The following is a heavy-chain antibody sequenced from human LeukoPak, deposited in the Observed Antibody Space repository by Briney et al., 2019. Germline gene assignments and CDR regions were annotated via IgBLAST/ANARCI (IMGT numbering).Heavy chain of an antibody. V-gene: IGHV3-23*01. J-gene: IGHJ4*02. CDR2: ISGSGGST. CDR3: AKDQTIFGVVTTFFDY. CDR1: GFSFSTSG. D-gene: IGHD3-3*01. Sequence: GGSLRLSCAASGFSFSTSGMHWIRQAPGKGLEWVSAISGSGGSTYYADSVKGRFTISRDNSKNTLYLQMNSLRAEDTAVYYCAKDQTIFGVVTTFFDYWGQGTLVTVSS.